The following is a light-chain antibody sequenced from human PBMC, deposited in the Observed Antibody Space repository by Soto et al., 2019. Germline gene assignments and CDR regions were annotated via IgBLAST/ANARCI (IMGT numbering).Light chain of an antibody. CDR2: GAS. Sequence: ETVLTQSPGTLSLSPGERATLSCRASQSVSSNYLAWYQNFPGRPPRLLIYGASTRATGIPDRFSGSGSGTDFTLTISRLEPEDFAVYYCQQFDRSLPSWTFGQGTKVE. J-gene: IGKJ1*01. CDR3: QQFDRSLPSWT. V-gene: IGKV3-20*01. CDR1: QSVSSNY.